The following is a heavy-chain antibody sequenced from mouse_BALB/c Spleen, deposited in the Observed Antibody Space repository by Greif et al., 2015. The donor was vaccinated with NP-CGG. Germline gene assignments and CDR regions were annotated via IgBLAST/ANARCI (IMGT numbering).Heavy chain of an antibody. CDR2: IDPANGNT. Sequence: EVKLVESGAELVKPGASVKLSCTASGFNIKDTYMHWVKQRPEQGLEWIGRIDPANGNTKYDPKFQGKATITADTSSNTAYLQLSSLTSEDTAVYYCARNAMDYWGQGTSVTVSS. CDR3: ARNAMDY. V-gene: IGHV14-3*02. CDR1: GFNIKDTY. J-gene: IGHJ4*01.